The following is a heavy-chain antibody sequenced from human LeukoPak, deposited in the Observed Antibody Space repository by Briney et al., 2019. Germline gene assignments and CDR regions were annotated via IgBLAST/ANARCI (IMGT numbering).Heavy chain of an antibody. Sequence: SETLSLTCALYGASFSGYYWSWIRQPPGKGLEWIGEINHSGSTNYNPSLKSRVTISVDTSKNQFSLKLSSVTAADTAVYYCASHRLKRSYGDHYYFDYWGQGTLVTVSS. CDR2: INHSGST. V-gene: IGHV4-34*01. J-gene: IGHJ4*02. D-gene: IGHD4-17*01. CDR1: GASFSGYY. CDR3: ASHRLKRSYGDHYYFDY.